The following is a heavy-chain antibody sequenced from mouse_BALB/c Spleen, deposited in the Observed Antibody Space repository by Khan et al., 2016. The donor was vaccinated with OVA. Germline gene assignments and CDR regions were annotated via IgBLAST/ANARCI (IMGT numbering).Heavy chain of an antibody. CDR3: ARVYGGNVDY. D-gene: IGHD1-1*01. CDR2: ISYSGNT. J-gene: IGHJ2*01. CDR1: GYSITSDYA. Sequence: EVELVEAGPGLVKPSQSLSLTCNVTGYSITSDYAWNWIRQFPGNKLEWMGFISYSGNTNYNPSLKSRISITRDTSKNQFFLQLNSVTTEDTATYYCARVYGGNVDYWGQGTTLTVSS. V-gene: IGHV3-2*02.